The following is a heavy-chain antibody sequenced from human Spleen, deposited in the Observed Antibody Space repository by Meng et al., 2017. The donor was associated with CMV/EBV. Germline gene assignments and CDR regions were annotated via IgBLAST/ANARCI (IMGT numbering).Heavy chain of an antibody. CDR1: GYSFTSYG. D-gene: IGHD3-9*01. CDR3: ARVWAAHDTIFWVWFDP. V-gene: IGHV1-18*01. Sequence: ASVEVSFQASGYSFTSYGITWVRQAPGQGLEWTGWSSADNGNTNYAQKLQGRVTMTTDPATSTAYMELRSPRSDDTAVYYCARVWAAHDTIFWVWFDPWGQGTLVTVSS. J-gene: IGHJ5*02. CDR2: SSADNGNT.